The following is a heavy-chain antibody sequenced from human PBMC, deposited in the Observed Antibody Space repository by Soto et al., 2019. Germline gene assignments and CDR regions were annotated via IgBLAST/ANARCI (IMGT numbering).Heavy chain of an antibody. CDR3: VTALWFGTQPEI. CDR2: ISPSGTT. D-gene: IGHD3-10*01. Sequence: QVQLQQWGAGLLKPSETLSLTCDVYGGSFSGYYWTLFRQPPGKGLEWIGEISPSGTTKYIPSLKSRVTISAYASKNQFSLKVTSVTDADTAVYYCVTALWFGTQPEIWGQGALVTVSS. V-gene: IGHV4-34*01. J-gene: IGHJ4*02. CDR1: GGSFSGYY.